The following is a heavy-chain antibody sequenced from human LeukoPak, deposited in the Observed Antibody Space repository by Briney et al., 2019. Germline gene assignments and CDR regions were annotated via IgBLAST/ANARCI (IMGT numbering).Heavy chain of an antibody. CDR3: ANPPSWLLYYYGMDV. CDR2: IYSGGST. CDR1: GFTVSSNY. J-gene: IGHJ6*04. V-gene: IGHV3-53*01. Sequence: GGSLRLSCAASGFTVSSNYMSWVRQAPGKGLEWVSVIYSGGSTYYADSVKGRFTISRDNSKNTLYLQMNSLRAEDTAVYYCANPPSWLLYYYGMDVWGKGTTVTVSS. D-gene: IGHD1-26*01.